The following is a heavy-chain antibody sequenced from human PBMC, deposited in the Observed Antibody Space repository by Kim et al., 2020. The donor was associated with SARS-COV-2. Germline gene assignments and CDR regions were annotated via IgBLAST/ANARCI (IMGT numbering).Heavy chain of an antibody. CDR3: ARGLGDGYKGNY. CDR2: ICPSENT. D-gene: IGHD5-12*01. V-gene: IGHV4-4*07. J-gene: IGHJ4*02. CDR1: GGSISSYC. Sequence: SETLSLTCTVSGGSISSYCWSWIRQPAGKGLEWIGRICPSENTNYNPSLKSRVTMSADTSKNQFSLKLNSVTAADTAVYYRARGLGDGYKGNYWGQGTLVTVSS.